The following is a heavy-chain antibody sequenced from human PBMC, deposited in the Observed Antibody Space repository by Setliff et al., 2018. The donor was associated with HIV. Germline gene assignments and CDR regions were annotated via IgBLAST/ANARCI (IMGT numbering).Heavy chain of an antibody. J-gene: IGHJ5*02. CDR2: IYPIDSET. V-gene: IGHV5-51*01. CDR3: ARHPPRGYPKNWFDP. CDR1: GYNFNTYW. D-gene: IGHD3-16*02. Sequence: GESLKISCKGFGYNFNTYWIAWVRQVPGKGLEWMGIIYPIDSETKYSPSFQGQVTISVDRSISTAYLQWNNLKASDSAIYYCARHPPRGYPKNWFDPWGQGTLVT.